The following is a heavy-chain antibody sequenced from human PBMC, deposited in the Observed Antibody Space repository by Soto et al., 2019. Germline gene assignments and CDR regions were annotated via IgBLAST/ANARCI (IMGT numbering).Heavy chain of an antibody. CDR1: GCSFTSNNW. Sequence: XETLSLTCAVSGCSFTSNNWWTWVRQPPGQGPEWIGEIYRTGSTNYNPSLKSRVTISLDKSENQFSLKVTSLTAADTAVYYCASRDPGTSVDYWGQGTLVTVSS. D-gene: IGHD1-7*01. J-gene: IGHJ4*02. CDR2: IYRTGST. V-gene: IGHV4-4*02. CDR3: ASRDPGTSVDY.